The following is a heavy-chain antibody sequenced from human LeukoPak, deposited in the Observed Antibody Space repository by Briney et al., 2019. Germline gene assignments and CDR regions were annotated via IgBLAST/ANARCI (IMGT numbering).Heavy chain of an antibody. CDR1: GFTFSSYA. Sequence: GGSLRLSCAASGFTFSSYAMRWVRQAPGKGLEWVSAISGSGGSTYYADSVKGRFTISRDNSRNTLYLQMNSLRAEDTAVYYCAKELGYCSSTSCYQGPFDFWGQGTLVTVSS. CDR2: ISGSGGST. J-gene: IGHJ4*02. CDR3: AKELGYCSSTSCYQGPFDF. D-gene: IGHD2-2*01. V-gene: IGHV3-23*01.